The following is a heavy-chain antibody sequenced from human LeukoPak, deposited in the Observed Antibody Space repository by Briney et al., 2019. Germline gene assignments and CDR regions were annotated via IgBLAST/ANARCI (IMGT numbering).Heavy chain of an antibody. CDR2: IYYSGST. CDR1: GGSISSGGYY. J-gene: IGHJ4*02. V-gene: IGHV4-31*03. CDR3: ARSPIGGYDSSGYLNYYFDY. D-gene: IGHD3-22*01. Sequence: SQTLSLTCTVSGGSISSGGYYWSWIRQHPGQGLEWIGYIYYSGSTYYNPSLKSRVTISVDTSKNQFSLKLSSVTAADTAVYYCARSPIGGYDSSGYLNYYFDYWGQGTLVTVSS.